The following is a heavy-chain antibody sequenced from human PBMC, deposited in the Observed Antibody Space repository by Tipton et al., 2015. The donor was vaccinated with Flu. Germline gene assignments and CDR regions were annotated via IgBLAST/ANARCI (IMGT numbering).Heavy chain of an antibody. CDR1: GYSISSGYY. J-gene: IGHJ4*02. Sequence: TLYLTCTVSGYSISSGYYWGWIRQPPGKGLEWIGSIYHSGSTYYNPSLKSRVTISVDTSKNQFSLKLSSVTAADTAVYYCASSYYGGNFFLDYWGQGTLVTVSS. CDR2: IYHSGST. D-gene: IGHD4-23*01. V-gene: IGHV4-38-2*02. CDR3: ASSYYGGNFFLDY.